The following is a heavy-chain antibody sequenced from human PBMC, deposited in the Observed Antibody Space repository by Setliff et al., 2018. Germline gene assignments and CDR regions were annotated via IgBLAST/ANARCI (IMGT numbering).Heavy chain of an antibody. J-gene: IGHJ3*02. D-gene: IGHD3-3*01. CDR1: GYTLSKYY. CDR3: ARDRFYNSWSGTSITAPHDAFDI. Sequence: ASVKVSCKASGYTLSKYYMHWVRQAPGQGLEWMGIINPSGGLTKYAQKFQGRITMTSDTSTNTVYLEVSSLRSEDTAVYFCARDRFYNSWSGTSITAPHDAFDIWGQGTMVTVSS. CDR2: INPSGGLT. V-gene: IGHV1-46*03.